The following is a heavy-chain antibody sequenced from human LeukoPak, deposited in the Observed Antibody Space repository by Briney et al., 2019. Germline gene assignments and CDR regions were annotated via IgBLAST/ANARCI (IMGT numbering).Heavy chain of an antibody. D-gene: IGHD4-17*01. CDR3: ARRPSRAGTKMPPGEAALDS. CDR1: GYTFTSYG. V-gene: IGHV1-18*01. Sequence: ASVKVSCKASGYTFTSYGITWVRQAPGQGLEWMGWISGYNGDTIYAEKFQGRVTVTTDTSTNTAFMELSSLRSDDTAVYYCARRPSRAGTKMPPGEAALDSWGQKTLVSASS. J-gene: IGHJ5*01. CDR2: ISGYNGDT.